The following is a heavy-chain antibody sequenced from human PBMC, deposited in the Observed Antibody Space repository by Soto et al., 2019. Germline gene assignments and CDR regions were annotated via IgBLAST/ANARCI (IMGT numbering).Heavy chain of an antibody. D-gene: IGHD6-13*01. Sequence: PGGSLRLSCAASGFTFSNYAMSWVRQAPGKGLEWVSAISSSSYIYYADSVKGRFTISRDNAKNSLYLQMNSLRAEDTAVYYCARVRIAAAGTRWFDPWGQGTLVTVSS. J-gene: IGHJ5*02. V-gene: IGHV3-21*01. CDR1: GFTFSNYA. CDR3: ARVRIAAAGTRWFDP. CDR2: ISSSSYI.